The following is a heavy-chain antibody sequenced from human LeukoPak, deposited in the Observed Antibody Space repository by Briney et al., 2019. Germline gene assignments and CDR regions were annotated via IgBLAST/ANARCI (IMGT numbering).Heavy chain of an antibody. D-gene: IGHD2-21*02. CDR2: IRYDGSNK. V-gene: IGHV3-30*02. CDR3: AKGDTS. J-gene: IGHJ5*02. Sequence: GGSLRLSCAASGFNFSRYDMHWVRQAPGKGLEWVAFIRYDGSNKYYADSVKGRFIISRDNFKNTSYLQMNSLRVEDTAVYYCAKGDTSWGQGTLVTASS. CDR1: GFNFSRYD.